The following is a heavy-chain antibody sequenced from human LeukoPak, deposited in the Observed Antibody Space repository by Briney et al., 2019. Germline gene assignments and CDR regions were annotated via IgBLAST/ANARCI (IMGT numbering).Heavy chain of an antibody. CDR1: GGSFSGYY. V-gene: IGHV4-34*01. CDR3: AAANMATITSDFDY. D-gene: IGHD5-24*01. J-gene: IGHJ4*01. CDR2: INHSGST. Sequence: SETLSLTCAVYGGSFSGYYWSWIRQPPGKGLEWIGEINHSGSTNYNPSLKSRVTISVDTSKNQFSLKLSSVTAADTAVYYCAAANMATITSDFDYQGPGTLVTVSS.